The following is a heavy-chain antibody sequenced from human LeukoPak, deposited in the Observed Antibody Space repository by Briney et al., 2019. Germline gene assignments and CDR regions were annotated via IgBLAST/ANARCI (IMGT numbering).Heavy chain of an antibody. V-gene: IGHV4-34*01. CDR2: INHSGST. D-gene: IGHD3-10*01. CDR1: GGSFSGYY. J-gene: IGHJ5*02. CDR3: ARKVLLWFGEENWFDP. Sequence: PSETLSLTCAVYGGSFSGYYWSWIRQPPGKGLEWIGEINHSGSTNYNPSLKSRVTISVDTSKNQFSLKLSSVTAADTAVYYCARKVLLWFGEENWFDPWGQGTLVTVSS.